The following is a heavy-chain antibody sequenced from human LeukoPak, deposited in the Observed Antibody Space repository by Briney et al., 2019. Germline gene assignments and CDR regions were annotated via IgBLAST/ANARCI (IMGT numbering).Heavy chain of an antibody. J-gene: IGHJ4*02. D-gene: IGHD3-10*01. CDR2: IWYDGSNK. CDR3: ARDLITMVRGVIKKNYFDY. Sequence: GRSLRLSCAASGFTFSSYGMHRVRQAPGKGLEWVAGIWYDGSNKYYADSVKGRFTISRDNSKNTLYLQMNSLRAEDTAVYYCARDLITMVRGVIKKNYFDYWGQGTLVTVSS. CDR1: GFTFSSYG. V-gene: IGHV3-33*01.